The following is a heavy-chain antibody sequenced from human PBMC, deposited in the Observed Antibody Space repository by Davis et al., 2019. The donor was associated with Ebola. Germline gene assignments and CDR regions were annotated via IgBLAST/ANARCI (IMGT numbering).Heavy chain of an antibody. CDR1: GGSISSYY. V-gene: IGHV4-59*01. J-gene: IGHJ3*02. Sequence: SETLSLTCTVSGGSISSYYWSWIRQPPGKGLEWIGYTYYSGSTNYNPSLKSRVTISVDTSKNQFSLKLSSVTAADTAVYYCAREGYYYDSSGYSKGAFDIWGQGTMVTVSS. CDR2: TYYSGST. CDR3: AREGYYYDSSGYSKGAFDI. D-gene: IGHD3-22*01.